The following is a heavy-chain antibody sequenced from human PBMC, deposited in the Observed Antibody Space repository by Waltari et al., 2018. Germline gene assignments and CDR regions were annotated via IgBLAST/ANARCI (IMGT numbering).Heavy chain of an antibody. CDR1: GYTLTELS. J-gene: IGHJ4*02. CDR3: AARGGTYYYGSGSYYGEG. Sequence: QVQLVQSGAEVKKPGASVKVSCKVSGYTLTELSMHWVRQPPGKGLEWMGGFDPEDGETIYAQKFQGRVTMTEDTSTDTAYMELSSLRSEDTAVYYCAARGGTYYYGSGSYYGEGWGQGTLVTVSS. V-gene: IGHV1-24*01. CDR2: FDPEDGET. D-gene: IGHD3-10*01.